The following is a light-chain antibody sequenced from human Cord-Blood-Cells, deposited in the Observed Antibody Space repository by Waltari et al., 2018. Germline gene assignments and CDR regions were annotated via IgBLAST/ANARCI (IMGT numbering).Light chain of an antibody. CDR2: DVS. Sequence: QSALTQPASVSGSPGQSITISCTGTSSDVGGYNYVSWYQQHPGKAPKLVIYDVSNRPSVVSKRFSGSTAGNTASLTISGLQAEDEADYYCSSYTGSSALVFGTGTKVTVL. V-gene: IGLV2-14*01. J-gene: IGLJ1*01. CDR3: SSYTGSSALV. CDR1: SSDVGGYNY.